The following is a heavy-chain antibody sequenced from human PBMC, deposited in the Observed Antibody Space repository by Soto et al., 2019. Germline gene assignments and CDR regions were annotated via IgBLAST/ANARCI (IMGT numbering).Heavy chain of an antibody. CDR2: IIPILGIA. CDR3: ARGLRYFDWLLPEIYYYYGMDV. CDR1: GGTFSSYT. J-gene: IGHJ6*02. Sequence: QVQLVQSGAEVKKPGSSVKVSCKASGGTFSSYTISWVRQAPGQGLEWMGRIIPILGIANYAQKFQGRVTITADKSTSTAYMELSSLRSEDTAVYYCARGLRYFDWLLPEIYYYYGMDVWGQGTTVTVSS. V-gene: IGHV1-69*02. D-gene: IGHD3-9*01.